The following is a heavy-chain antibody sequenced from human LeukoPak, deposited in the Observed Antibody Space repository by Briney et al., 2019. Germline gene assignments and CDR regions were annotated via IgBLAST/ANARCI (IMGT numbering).Heavy chain of an antibody. CDR1: GYTFTGYY. CDR3: ARDSFGSGSYYTPNYMDV. V-gene: IGHV1-69*13. J-gene: IGHJ6*03. D-gene: IGHD3-10*01. CDR2: IIPIFGTA. Sequence: SVKVSCKASGYTFTGYYMHWVRQAPGQGLEWMGGIIPIFGTANYAQKFQGRVTITADESTSTAYMELSSLRSEDTAVYYCARDSFGSGSYYTPNYMDVWGKGTTVTISS.